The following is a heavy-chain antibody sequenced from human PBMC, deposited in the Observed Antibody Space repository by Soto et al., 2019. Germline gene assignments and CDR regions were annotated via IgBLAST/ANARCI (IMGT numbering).Heavy chain of an antibody. CDR1: GFTFSSYA. CDR3: AKAGLSYYYDSSGYYYVDY. Sequence: GGSLRLSCAAWGFTFSSYAMGWVRQSPGKGLEWVSAISGSGGSTYYADSVKGRFTISRDNSKNTLYLQMNSLRAEDTAVYYCAKAGLSYYYDSSGYYYVDYWGQGT. D-gene: IGHD3-22*01. J-gene: IGHJ4*02. CDR2: ISGSGGST. V-gene: IGHV3-23*01.